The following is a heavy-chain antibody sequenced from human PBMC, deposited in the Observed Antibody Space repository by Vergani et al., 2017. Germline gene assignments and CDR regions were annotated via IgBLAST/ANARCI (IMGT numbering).Heavy chain of an antibody. Sequence: QVQLVQSGAEVKKPGSSVKVSCKASGGTFSSYAISWVRQAPGQGLEWMGGIIPIVGTANYAQKFQGRVTITADESTSTAYMGLSSLRSEDTAVYYCASHYYDSSGYYYGFDYWGQGTLVTVAS. V-gene: IGHV1-69*01. CDR2: IIPIVGTA. CDR1: GGTFSSYA. CDR3: ASHYYDSSGYYYGFDY. D-gene: IGHD3-22*01. J-gene: IGHJ4*02.